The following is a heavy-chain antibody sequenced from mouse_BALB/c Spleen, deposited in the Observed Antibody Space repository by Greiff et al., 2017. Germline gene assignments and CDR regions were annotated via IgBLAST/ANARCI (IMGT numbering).Heavy chain of an antibody. D-gene: IGHD1-1*01. CDR2: IYPGSGRT. Sequence: LQQPGSELVRPGASVKLSCKVSGYTFTSYWMHWVKQRPGQGLEWIGNIYPGSGRTNYDEKFKSKATLTVDTSSSTAYMQLSSLTSEDSAVYYCTRSYYGSSAYWYFDVWGAGTTVTVSS. V-gene: IGHV1S22*01. CDR3: TRSYYGSSAYWYFDV. CDR1: GYTFTSYW. J-gene: IGHJ1*01.